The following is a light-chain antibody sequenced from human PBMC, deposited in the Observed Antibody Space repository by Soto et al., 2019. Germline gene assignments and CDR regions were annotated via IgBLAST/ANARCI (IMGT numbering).Light chain of an antibody. CDR3: QQYGSSRFT. CDR1: QSISSNY. CDR2: GAS. J-gene: IGKJ3*01. V-gene: IGKV3-20*01. Sequence: EIVLTQSPGTLSLSPGERATLSCRASQSISSNYLAWYQQKPDQAPRLLVYGASSRATGIPDRFSGSGSGTDFTLTISRLEPEDFAVYYCQQYGSSRFTFGPGTKVDFK.